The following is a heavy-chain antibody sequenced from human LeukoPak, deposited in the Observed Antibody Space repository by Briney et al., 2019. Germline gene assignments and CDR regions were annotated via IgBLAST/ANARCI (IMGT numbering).Heavy chain of an antibody. CDR2: IYTTGSI. Sequence: TSQTLSLTCTVSGGSISSGTYYWSWIRQPAGKGLEWIGRIYTTGSIKYNPSLKSRATMSVDTSKNEVSLKLRSMTAADTAVYYCARGREKLGRPPYYFDDWGQGTLVTVSS. CDR1: GGSISSGTYY. J-gene: IGHJ4*02. D-gene: IGHD7-27*01. V-gene: IGHV4-61*02. CDR3: ARGREKLGRPPYYFDD.